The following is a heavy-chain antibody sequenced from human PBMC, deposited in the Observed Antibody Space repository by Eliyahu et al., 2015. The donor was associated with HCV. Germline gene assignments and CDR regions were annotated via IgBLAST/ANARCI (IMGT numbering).Heavy chain of an antibody. D-gene: IGHD3-22*01. CDR2: INHSGST. V-gene: IGHV4-34*01. CDR1: GGSFSGYY. CDR3: ARGDRGSWFDP. J-gene: IGHJ5*02. Sequence: QVQLQQWGAGLLKPSETLSLTCAVYGGSFSGYYWSWIRQPPGKGLEWIGEINHSGSTNYNPSLKSRVTISVDTSKNQFSLKLSSVTAADTAVYYCARGDRGSWFDPWGQGTLVTVSS.